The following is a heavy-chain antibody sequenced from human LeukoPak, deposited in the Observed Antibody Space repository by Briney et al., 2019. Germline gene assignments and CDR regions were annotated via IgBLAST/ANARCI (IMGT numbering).Heavy chain of an antibody. Sequence: GGSLRLSCAASGFTLSSNYMSWVRQAPGKGLEWGANIKQDGSEKYYVDSVKGRFTIARDNAKNSLYLQMNSLRAEDTAVYYCARDNWVEELRYFDWLFPLDYWGQGTLVAVSS. CDR2: IKQDGSEK. V-gene: IGHV3-7*01. J-gene: IGHJ4*02. CDR1: GFTLSSNY. CDR3: ARDNWVEELRYFDWLFPLDY. D-gene: IGHD3-9*01.